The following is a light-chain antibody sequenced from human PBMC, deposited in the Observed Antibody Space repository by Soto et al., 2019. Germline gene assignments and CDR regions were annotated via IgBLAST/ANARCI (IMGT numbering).Light chain of an antibody. CDR3: MQILQMAAI. V-gene: IGKV2-28*01. CDR2: SGY. CDR1: ESLLNRNGDNY. Sequence: DIVVTQSPLFLPVTPGEPASISCRSSESLLNRNGDNYVDWYLQKAGQPPKLLIYSGYRRAALVPLRFSGCGSGSAFTLRISRVEADDFGVYYCMQILQMAAIFGRGTQLEI. J-gene: IGKJ2*01.